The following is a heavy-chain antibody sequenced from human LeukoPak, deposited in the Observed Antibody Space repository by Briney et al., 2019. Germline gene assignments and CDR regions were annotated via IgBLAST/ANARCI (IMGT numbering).Heavy chain of an antibody. CDR1: GFTFSSYA. D-gene: IGHD2-2*01. Sequence: PGGSLRLSCAASGFTFSSYAMSWVRQAPGKGLEWVSAISGSGGSTYYADSVKGRFTISRDNSKNTLYLQMNSLRAEDTAVYYCAKGGVCSSTSCYAGGTFWGQGTLVTVSS. CDR2: ISGSGGST. V-gene: IGHV3-23*01. J-gene: IGHJ4*02. CDR3: AKGGVCSSTSCYAGGTF.